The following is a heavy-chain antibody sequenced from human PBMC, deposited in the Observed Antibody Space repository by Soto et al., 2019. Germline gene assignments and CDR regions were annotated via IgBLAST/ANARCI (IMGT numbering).Heavy chain of an antibody. CDR3: ATPRVYYGDYVHFFDY. J-gene: IGHJ4*02. CDR1: GGTFSSYT. Sequence: ASVKVSCKASGGTFSSYTISWVRQAPGQGLEWMGRIIPILGIANYAQKFQGRVTITADKSTSTAYMELSSLRSEDTAVYYCATPRVYYGDYVHFFDYWGQGTLVTVSS. V-gene: IGHV1-69*02. CDR2: IIPILGIA. D-gene: IGHD4-17*01.